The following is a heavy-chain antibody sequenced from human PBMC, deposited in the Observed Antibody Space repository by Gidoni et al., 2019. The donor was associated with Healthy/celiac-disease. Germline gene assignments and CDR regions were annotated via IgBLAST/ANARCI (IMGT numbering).Heavy chain of an antibody. J-gene: IGHJ3*02. V-gene: IGHV4-39*01. D-gene: IGHD3-3*01. CDR2: IYYSGST. CDR3: ARPQYDCWSGYPPHDAFDI. Sequence: QLPLQESGPGLVNPSETLSLTCTVSGGSIRRSSYYWGWIRHPPGKGLEWIGSIYYSGSTYYNPSLKSRVTISVDTSKNQFSLKLSSVTAADTAVYYCARPQYDCWSGYPPHDAFDIWGQGTMVTVSS. CDR1: GGSIRRSSYY.